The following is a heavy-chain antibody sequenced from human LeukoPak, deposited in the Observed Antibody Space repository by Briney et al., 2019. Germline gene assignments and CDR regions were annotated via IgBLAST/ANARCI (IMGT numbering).Heavy chain of an antibody. CDR3: AKEYSSGWTLQGFDP. CDR1: GFTFDDYA. V-gene: IGHV3-9*01. J-gene: IGHJ5*02. CDR2: IRWNSGSI. Sequence: PGRSLRLSCAASGFTFDDYAMHWVRQAPGKGLEWVSGIRWNSGSIGYADSVKGRFTISRDNAKNSLYLQMNSLRAEDTALYYCAKEYSSGWTLQGFDPWGQGTLVTVSS. D-gene: IGHD6-19*01.